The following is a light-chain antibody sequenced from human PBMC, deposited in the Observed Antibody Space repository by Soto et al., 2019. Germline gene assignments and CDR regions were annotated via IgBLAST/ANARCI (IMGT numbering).Light chain of an antibody. CDR1: SSDVGAYNF. J-gene: IGLJ2*01. V-gene: IGLV2-14*01. Sequence: QSALTQPASVSGSPGQSIAISCTGTSSDVGAYNFVSWYQQYPGNAPKLMLYEVSNRPSGVSHRFSGSKSGNTASLTISGLQPEDEADYYCSSYTSSSTLVFGEGTKLTVL. CDR2: EVS. CDR3: SSYTSSSTLV.